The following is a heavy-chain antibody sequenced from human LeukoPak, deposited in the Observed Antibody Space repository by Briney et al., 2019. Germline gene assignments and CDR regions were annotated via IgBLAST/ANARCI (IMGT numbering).Heavy chain of an antibody. V-gene: IGHV1-2*02. CDR1: GYTFTAYY. Sequence: ASVKVSCKASGYTFTAYYINWVRQAPGQGLEWMGWINSNSGGTKYAQKFQGRVTMTRDMSTNTVYMELSGLTSDDTAVYYCAKDPCTTWTRCFTSGFDPWGQGTLVTVSS. J-gene: IGHJ5*02. CDR3: AKDPCTTWTRCFTSGFDP. D-gene: IGHD2-2*01. CDR2: INSNSGGT.